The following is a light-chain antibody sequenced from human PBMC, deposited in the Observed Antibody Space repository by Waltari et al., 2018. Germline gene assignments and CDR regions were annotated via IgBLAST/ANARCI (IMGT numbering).Light chain of an antibody. V-gene: IGLV2-8*01. CDR2: GVP. CDR1: SSDVGADNY. Sequence: QSALTQPPSASGSPGPSVTISCTGTSSDVGADNYAPWDQQYPGKAPNPMIYGVPKPPSGVPDRFSASKSGNTASLTVSGLQAEDEADYYCSSYAGNNNCVFGTGTKVTVL. CDR3: SSYAGNNNCV. J-gene: IGLJ1*01.